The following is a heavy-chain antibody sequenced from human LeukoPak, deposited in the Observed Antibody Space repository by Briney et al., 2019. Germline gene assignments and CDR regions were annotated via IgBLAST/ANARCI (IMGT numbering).Heavy chain of an antibody. D-gene: IGHD1-1*01. V-gene: IGHV4-38-2*01. J-gene: IGHJ4*02. CDR3: ATNWSDFDY. Sequence: WETLSLTCSVSGYSISSGPYWGWSRQPPGEGLEWIASIYLGGTTYYTPSLKSRVTISVDTSKNQLSLRLSSVTAADTAVYYCATNWSDFDYWGPGTLVTVSS. CDR1: GYSISSGPY. CDR2: IYLGGTT.